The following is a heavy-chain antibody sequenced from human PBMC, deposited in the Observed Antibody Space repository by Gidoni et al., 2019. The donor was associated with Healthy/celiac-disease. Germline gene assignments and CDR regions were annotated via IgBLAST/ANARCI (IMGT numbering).Heavy chain of an antibody. D-gene: IGHD3-22*01. CDR1: GYTFTSYA. CDR2: INAGNGNT. J-gene: IGHJ4*02. V-gene: IGHV1-3*01. Sequence: QVQLVQSGAEVKKPGASVKVSCKASGYTFTSYAMHWVRQAPGQRLEWMGWINAGNGNTKYSQKFQGRVTITRDTSASTAYMELSSLRSEDTAVYYCARDPYYDSSGLGYWGQGTLVTVSS. CDR3: ARDPYYDSSGLGY.